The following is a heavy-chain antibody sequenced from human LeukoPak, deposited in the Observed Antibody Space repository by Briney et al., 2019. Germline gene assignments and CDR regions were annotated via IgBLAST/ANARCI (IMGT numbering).Heavy chain of an antibody. J-gene: IGHJ5*02. Sequence: SETLSLTCTVSGGSLSSGSYYWSWLRQPPGTGLEWVGYIYYSGSTNFNPSLKSRVTISVDTSKNQFSLKLSSVTAADTAVYYCARDRRNLFDPWGQGTLVTVSS. CDR1: GGSLSSGSYY. CDR3: ARDRRNLFDP. D-gene: IGHD1-14*01. CDR2: IYYSGST. V-gene: IGHV4-61*01.